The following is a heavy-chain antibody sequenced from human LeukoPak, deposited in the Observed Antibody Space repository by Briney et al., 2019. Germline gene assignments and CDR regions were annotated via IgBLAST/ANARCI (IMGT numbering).Heavy chain of an antibody. Sequence: SESLSLTCAVSGGSFSGYYWSWIRQPPGKGLEWMGEINHSASTNYNPSLKSRITISVDTSKNQFSLKLSSVTAADTAVYYCARDSTTVTLPFFDYWGQGTLVTVSS. CDR2: INHSAST. CDR1: GGSFSGYY. D-gene: IGHD4-17*01. CDR3: ARDSTTVTLPFFDY. J-gene: IGHJ4*02. V-gene: IGHV4-34*01.